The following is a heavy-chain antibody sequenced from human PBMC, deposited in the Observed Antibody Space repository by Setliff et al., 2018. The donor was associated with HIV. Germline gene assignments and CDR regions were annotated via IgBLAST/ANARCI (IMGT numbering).Heavy chain of an antibody. D-gene: IGHD3-10*01. CDR2: IYSGGST. J-gene: IGHJ3*01. CDR3: ARVRSYGSAYDAFDV. V-gene: IGHV4-4*08. Sequence: PSETLSLTCTVSGGSIGGYYWSWIRQPPGTGLEWLGCIYSGGSTNYNPSLESRVTISLDTSKNQFSLRLTSVTAADTAVYYCARVRSYGSAYDAFDVWGPGTMVIVSS. CDR1: GGSIGGYY.